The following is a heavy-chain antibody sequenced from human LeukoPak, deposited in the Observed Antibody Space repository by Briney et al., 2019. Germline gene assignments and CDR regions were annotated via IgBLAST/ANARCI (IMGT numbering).Heavy chain of an antibody. CDR3: ARNAIGARDLDY. Sequence: GASVKVSCKAYGGTFSSYAISWVRQAPGQGLEWMGRIIPIHGIANYAQKFQGRVTITADKSTSTAYMELSSLRSEDTAVYYCARNAIGARDLDYWGQGTLVTVSS. D-gene: IGHD2-21*02. V-gene: IGHV1-69*04. CDR1: GGTFSSYA. J-gene: IGHJ4*02. CDR2: IIPIHGIA.